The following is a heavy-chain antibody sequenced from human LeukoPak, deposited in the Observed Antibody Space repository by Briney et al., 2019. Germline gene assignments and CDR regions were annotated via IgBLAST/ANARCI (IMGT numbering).Heavy chain of an antibody. J-gene: IGHJ4*02. CDR2: IYTSGST. Sequence: PSETLSLTCTVSGGSISSNYISWVRQAPGKGLEWVSLIYTSGSTYYADSVKGRFTISRDNSKNTLYLQMNSLRAEDTAVYYCARVTTSGSYKFDNWGQGTLVTVSS. D-gene: IGHD3-10*01. CDR3: ARVTTSGSYKFDN. V-gene: IGHV3-53*01. CDR1: GGSISSNY.